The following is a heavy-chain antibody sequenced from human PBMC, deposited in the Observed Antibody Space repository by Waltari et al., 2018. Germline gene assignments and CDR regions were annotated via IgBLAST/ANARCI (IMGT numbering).Heavy chain of an antibody. CDR2: IIPILGIA. V-gene: IGHV1-69*02. D-gene: IGHD3-22*01. CDR1: GGTFSSYT. CDR3: ARGQYYYDSSGYASPYY. J-gene: IGHJ4*02. Sequence: QVQLVQSGAEVKKPGSSVKVSCKASGGTFSSYTISWVRQAPGHGLEWMGRIIPILGIANYAQKFQGRVTITADKSTSTAYMELSSLRSEDTAVYYCARGQYYYDSSGYASPYYWGQGTLVTVSS.